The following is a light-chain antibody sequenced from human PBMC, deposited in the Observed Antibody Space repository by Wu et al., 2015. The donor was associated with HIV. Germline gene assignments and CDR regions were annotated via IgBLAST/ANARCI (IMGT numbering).Light chain of an antibody. CDR1: ESVSGY. Sequence: VLTQSPGTLSLSPGEGATLSCRVSESVSGYLAWYQQRPGQPPTLLIYGASSRAVGIPDRFSGSGSGTDFSLTIRRLEPEDFAVYYCQQYNSSPYNFGQGTRLEIK. V-gene: IGKV3-20*01. CDR3: QQYNSSPYN. CDR2: GAS. J-gene: IGKJ2*01.